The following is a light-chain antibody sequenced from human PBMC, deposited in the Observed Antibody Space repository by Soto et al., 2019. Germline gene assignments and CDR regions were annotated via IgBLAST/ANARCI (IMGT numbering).Light chain of an antibody. CDR3: QQYGSSPRYT. CDR1: QSVSSNY. J-gene: IGKJ2*01. V-gene: IGKV3-20*01. Sequence: EITLTQSPGTLSLSPGERATLSCRASQSVSSNYLAWYQQKPGQASRLLIYGASSRATGIPDRFSGSGSGTDFTLTISRLEPEDFAVYYCQQYGSSPRYTFGQGAKLEIK. CDR2: GAS.